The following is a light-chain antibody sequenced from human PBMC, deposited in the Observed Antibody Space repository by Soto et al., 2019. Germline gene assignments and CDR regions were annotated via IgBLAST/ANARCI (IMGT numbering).Light chain of an antibody. V-gene: IGKV3-11*01. Sequence: EFVLTQSPATLSLSPGERATLSCRASQSVSTYLAWYQQKPGQAPRLVINDVSNRATGIPARFSGSGSGTDFTLTISSLEPEDFAVYYCQQRSNWPLTFGGGTKVEIK. CDR1: QSVSTY. J-gene: IGKJ4*01. CDR2: DVS. CDR3: QQRSNWPLT.